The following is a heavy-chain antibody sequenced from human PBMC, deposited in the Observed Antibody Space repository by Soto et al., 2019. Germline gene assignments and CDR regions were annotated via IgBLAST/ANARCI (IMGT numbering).Heavy chain of an antibody. D-gene: IGHD3-16*01. CDR1: GFTFSSYA. J-gene: IGHJ3*02. CDR2: ISCDGSNK. V-gene: IGHV3-30-3*01. CDR3: ARDGVVDAFDI. Sequence: QVQLVESGGGVVQPGRSLRLSCAASGFTFSSYAMHWVRQAPGKGLEWVAVISCDGSNKYYADSVKGRFTISRDNSKNTLYVQMNSLRAEDTAVYYCARDGVVDAFDIWGQGTMVTVSS.